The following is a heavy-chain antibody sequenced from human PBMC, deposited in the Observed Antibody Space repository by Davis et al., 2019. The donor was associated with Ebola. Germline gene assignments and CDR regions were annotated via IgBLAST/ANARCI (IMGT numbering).Heavy chain of an antibody. Sequence: HTGGSLRLSCAASGFTISNYWMHWVRQGPGQGLVWVSRINNDGSGTVYADSVKGRFTISRDNAKNTLYLQMNSLRAEDTAVYYCARGLGDSSGYYGVDYWGQGTLVTVSS. CDR1: GFTISNYW. CDR3: ARGLGDSSGYYGVDY. CDR2: INNDGSGT. V-gene: IGHV3-74*01. D-gene: IGHD3-22*01. J-gene: IGHJ4*02.